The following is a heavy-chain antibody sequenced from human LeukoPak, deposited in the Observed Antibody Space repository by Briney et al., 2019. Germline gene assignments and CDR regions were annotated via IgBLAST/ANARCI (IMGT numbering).Heavy chain of an antibody. Sequence: GASVKVSCKASGYTFTSYYMHWVRQAPGQGLEWMGIINPSGGSTSYAQKFQGRVTMTRDTSTSTAYMEMSSLRSENTAVYYCGRVSCGGNCYSLIGTFDIWGQGTMVTVSS. CDR3: GRVSCGGNCYSLIGTFDI. CDR2: INPSGGST. CDR1: GYTFTSYY. D-gene: IGHD2-15*01. J-gene: IGHJ3*02. V-gene: IGHV1-46*01.